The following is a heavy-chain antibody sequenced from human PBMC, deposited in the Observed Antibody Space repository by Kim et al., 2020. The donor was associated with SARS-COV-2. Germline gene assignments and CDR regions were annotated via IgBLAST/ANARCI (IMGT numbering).Heavy chain of an antibody. D-gene: IGHD3-22*01. Sequence: SLRLSCAASGFTFDDYAMHWVRQAPGKGLEWVSGISWNSGSIGYADSVKGRFTISRDNAKNSLYLQMNSLRAEDTALYYCAKGDYYDSSGLGYFQHWGQGTLVTVSS. J-gene: IGHJ1*01. CDR2: ISWNSGSI. CDR3: AKGDYYDSSGLGYFQH. V-gene: IGHV3-9*01. CDR1: GFTFDDYA.